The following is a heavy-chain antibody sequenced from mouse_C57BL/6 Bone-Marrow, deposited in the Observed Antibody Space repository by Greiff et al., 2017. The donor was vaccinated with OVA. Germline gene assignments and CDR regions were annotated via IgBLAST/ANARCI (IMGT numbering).Heavy chain of an antibody. CDR3: ARGDGLFDDSAWFAY. CDR2: IYPGDGDT. Sequence: QVHVKQSGAELVKPGASVKISCKASGYAFSSYWMNWVKQRPGKGLEWIGQIYPGDGDTNYNGKFKGKATLTADKSSSTAYMQLSSLTSEDSAVYFCARGDGLFDDSAWFAYWGQGTLVTVSA. CDR1: GYAFSSYW. D-gene: IGHD6-1*01. J-gene: IGHJ3*01. V-gene: IGHV1-80*01.